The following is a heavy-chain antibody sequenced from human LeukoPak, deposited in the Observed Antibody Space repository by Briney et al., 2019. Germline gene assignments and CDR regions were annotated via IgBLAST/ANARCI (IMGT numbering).Heavy chain of an antibody. CDR3: ARLGSGWSFDF. D-gene: IGHD6-19*01. Sequence: PGGSLRLSCAASGFTFSSYGMNWVRQAPGKGLEWVAVIWYDGSNKYYADSVKGRFTISRDNSKNTVSLQLNSLRAEDTAVYYCARLGSGWSFDFWGRATLVGVSS. V-gene: IGHV3-33*01. CDR2: IWYDGSNK. CDR1: GFTFSSYG. J-gene: IGHJ4*02.